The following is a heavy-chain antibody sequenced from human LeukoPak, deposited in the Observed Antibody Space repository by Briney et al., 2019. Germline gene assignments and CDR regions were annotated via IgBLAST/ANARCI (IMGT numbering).Heavy chain of an antibody. D-gene: IGHD3-16*01. CDR3: AKDRPYVAEGSP. CDR2: ISGSGRST. V-gene: IGHV3-23*01. Sequence: GASLRLSCAPSGFTFSSNAISWVRQAPGNGLEWVSAISGSGRSTYYADSVKGRFTISRHNSKTTLYLQMKRLRAEDTAVYYCAKDRPYVAEGSPWGQGTLVTVSS. CDR1: GFTFSSNA. J-gene: IGHJ5*02.